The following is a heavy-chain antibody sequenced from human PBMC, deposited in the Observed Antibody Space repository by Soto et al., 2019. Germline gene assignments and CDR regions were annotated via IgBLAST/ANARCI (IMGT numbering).Heavy chain of an antibody. J-gene: IGHJ4*02. CDR2: IYHSGSA. CDR1: GYSINIDYY. V-gene: IGHV4-38-2*01. Sequence: SETLSLTCAVSGYSINIDYYWAWIRQPPGKGLEWIGSIYHSGSAYYNPSLQSRVTISVDASKNQFSLKVSSVTAADTAVYYCARLPTVRYTHYRCQATLVTVFS. CDR3: ARLPTVRYTHY. D-gene: IGHD3-16*02.